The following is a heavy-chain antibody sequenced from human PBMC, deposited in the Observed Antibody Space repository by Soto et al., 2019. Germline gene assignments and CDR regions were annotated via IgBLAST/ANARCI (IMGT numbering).Heavy chain of an antibody. CDR3: AKETGYSYGFQPNALDV. CDR1: GFTFSRYA. Sequence: PGGSLRLSCAGSGFTFSRYAMNWVRQAPGKGLEWVSIISSRGDRTSYAESVKGRFTISRDDSKNTLFLHMNSLGAEDTAVYYCAKETGYSYGFQPNALDVWGQGTTVTV. D-gene: IGHD5-18*01. CDR2: ISSRGDRT. V-gene: IGHV3-23*01. J-gene: IGHJ6*02.